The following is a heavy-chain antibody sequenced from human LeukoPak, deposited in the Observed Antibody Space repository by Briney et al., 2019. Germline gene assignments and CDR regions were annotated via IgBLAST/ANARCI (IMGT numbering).Heavy chain of an antibody. D-gene: IGHD1-7*01. Sequence: PSETLSLTCTVSGGSINNYHWNWVRQPAGKGLEWIGRIHTSGSTYYNPSLKSRVTMSIDTSKNQFSLKLSSVTAADTAVYYCARDHNRNWGEFDPWGQGALVTVSS. CDR1: GGSINNYH. J-gene: IGHJ5*02. V-gene: IGHV4-4*07. CDR3: ARDHNRNWGEFDP. CDR2: IHTSGST.